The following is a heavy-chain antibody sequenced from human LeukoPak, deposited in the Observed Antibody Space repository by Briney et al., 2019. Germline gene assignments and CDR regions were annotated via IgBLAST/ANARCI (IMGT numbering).Heavy chain of an antibody. CDR2: ISGGYNGDS. V-gene: IGHV1-18*01. D-gene: IGHD2-15*01. CDR1: GYNFRHYG. J-gene: IGHJ4*02. CDR3: ARDEKKYCSGGSCPAYFDY. Sequence: VKVSCKTSGYNFRHYGISWVRQAPGQGLEWMAWISGGYNGDSNYALKLRGRLTMTTNTSTSTAYMELRSLRSDDTAVYYCARDEKKYCSGGSCPAYFDYWGQGTLVTVSS.